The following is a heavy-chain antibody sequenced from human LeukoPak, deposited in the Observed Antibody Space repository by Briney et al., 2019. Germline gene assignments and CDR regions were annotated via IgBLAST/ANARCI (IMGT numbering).Heavy chain of an antibody. CDR2: TNEDGSIT. V-gene: IGHV3-74*01. J-gene: IGHJ4*02. Sequence: PGGSLRLSCAASGFNFNTYWMHWVRQVPGKGLVWVSRTNEDGSITNYAESVKGRFTISRDNAKDTLHPQMNSLRAEDTAIYYCARDLGGRAGYWGQGTLVTVSS. D-gene: IGHD1-26*01. CDR1: GFNFNTYW. CDR3: ARDLGGRAGY.